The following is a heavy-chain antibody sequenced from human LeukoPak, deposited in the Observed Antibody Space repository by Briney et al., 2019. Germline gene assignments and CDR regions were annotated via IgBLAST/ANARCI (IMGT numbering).Heavy chain of an antibody. CDR3: ARVRASGGSWCAYFNH. D-gene: IGHD3-10*01. CDR1: GYTFIDYY. CDR2: INPNSGGT. Sequence: ASVKVSCKASGYTFIDYYIHWVRQAPGQGLEWMGWINPNSGGTNYAQKFQGRVTMTRDTSITTAYMELSRLKSDDTAVYYCARVRASGGSWCAYFNHWGQGTLVTVSS. V-gene: IGHV1-2*02. J-gene: IGHJ1*01.